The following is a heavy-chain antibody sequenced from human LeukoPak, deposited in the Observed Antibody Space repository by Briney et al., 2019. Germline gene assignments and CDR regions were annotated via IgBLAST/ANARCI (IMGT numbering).Heavy chain of an antibody. V-gene: IGHV3-30*02. Sequence: VGSLRVSCAASGFTFSNYGMHWVRQAPGKGLEWVAFIWYDGSNKYYADSVKGRFTISRDNSKNTLHLQMNSLRVEDTAVYYCLGYGDYEAVWGQGTLVTVSS. D-gene: IGHD4-17*01. CDR3: LGYGDYEAV. J-gene: IGHJ4*02. CDR1: GFTFSNYG. CDR2: IWYDGSNK.